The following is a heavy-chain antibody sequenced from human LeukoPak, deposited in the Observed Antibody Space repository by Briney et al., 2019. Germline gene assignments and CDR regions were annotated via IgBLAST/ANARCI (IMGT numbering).Heavy chain of an antibody. CDR3: AKGSGSSGWNDLLGVVDY. D-gene: IGHD6-19*01. CDR2: LSFDGSSE. CDR1: GFAFSTYG. Sequence: GRSLRLSCAASGFAFSTYGIHWVRQAPGKGLEWVAVLSFDGSSEYYADSVKGRFTVSRDNSKNTLYLQMNSLGDEDTAVYYCAKGSGSSGWNDLLGVVDYWGQGTLVTVSS. V-gene: IGHV3-30*18. J-gene: IGHJ4*02.